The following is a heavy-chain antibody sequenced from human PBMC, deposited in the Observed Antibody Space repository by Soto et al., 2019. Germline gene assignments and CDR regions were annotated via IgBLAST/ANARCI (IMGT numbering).Heavy chain of an antibody. J-gene: IGHJ4*02. V-gene: IGHV1-46*01. CDR3: ARDRSSGWYRSRLGYFDY. D-gene: IGHD6-19*01. CDR2: INPSGGST. CDR1: GYTFTSYY. Sequence: QVQLVQSGDEVKKPGASVKVSCKASGYTFTSYYMHWVRQAPGQGLEWMGIINPSGGSTSYAQKFQGRVTMTRDTSTSTVYMELSSLRSEDTAVYYWARDRSSGWYRSRLGYFDYWGQGTLVTVSS.